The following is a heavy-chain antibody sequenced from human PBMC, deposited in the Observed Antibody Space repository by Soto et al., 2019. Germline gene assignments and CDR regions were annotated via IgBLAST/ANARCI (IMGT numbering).Heavy chain of an antibody. V-gene: IGHV2-5*02. Sequence: QITLKESGPTLVKPTQTLTLTCTFSGFSLSTSGVGVGWIRQPPGKALECLALIYWDDDKRYSPSLKSRLTITKDTSNNQVILTMTNMYPVDTATYYSAHRQRSGSYHYWGQGTLVTVSS. CDR2: IYWDDDK. CDR1: GFSLSTSGVG. J-gene: IGHJ4*02. CDR3: AHRQRSGSYHY. D-gene: IGHD3-10*01.